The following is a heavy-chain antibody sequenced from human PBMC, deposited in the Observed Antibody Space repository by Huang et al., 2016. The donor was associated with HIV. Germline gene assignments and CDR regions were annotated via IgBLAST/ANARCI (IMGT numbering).Heavy chain of an antibody. CDR3: LARRRDAYKGDSFEI. Sequence: QVYLVASGGGVVQPGGSLRLSCAASGISFSYYGLHWVALAPGKGLEWVTFIKYDGTEKQYTDSVKGRFSISRDNSRNTLFVQMNSLRPEDTAIYYCLARRRDAYKGDSFEIWGQGTVVTVSS. J-gene: IGHJ3*02. V-gene: IGHV3-30*02. D-gene: IGHD1-1*01. CDR2: IKYDGTEK. CDR1: GISFSYYG.